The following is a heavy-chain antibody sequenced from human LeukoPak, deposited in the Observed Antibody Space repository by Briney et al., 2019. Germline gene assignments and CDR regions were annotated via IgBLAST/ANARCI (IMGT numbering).Heavy chain of an antibody. CDR1: GYTFTGYY. Sequence: ASVKVSCKASGYTFTGYYMHWVRQAPGQGLEWMGWINPDSGGTNYAQKFQGRVTMTRDTSISTAYMELSRLRSDDTAVCYCARAPWPVPIDYWGQGTLVTVSS. V-gene: IGHV1-2*02. CDR3: ARAPWPVPIDY. J-gene: IGHJ4*02. CDR2: INPDSGGT. D-gene: IGHD5-12*01.